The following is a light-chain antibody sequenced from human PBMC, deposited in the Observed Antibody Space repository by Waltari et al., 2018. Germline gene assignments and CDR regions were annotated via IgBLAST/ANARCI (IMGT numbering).Light chain of an antibody. CDR1: QTVRTTY. CDR2: GAS. CDR3: QQYDISPLT. Sequence: EIVLTQSPGTLSLSPRERATLSCRAGQTVRTTYLSWYQQKPGQAPTLLIYGASSRATGIPDRFSGSGSGTDFSLTISSLEPEDFAVYYCQQYDISPLTFGGGTKVEIK. V-gene: IGKV3-20*01. J-gene: IGKJ4*01.